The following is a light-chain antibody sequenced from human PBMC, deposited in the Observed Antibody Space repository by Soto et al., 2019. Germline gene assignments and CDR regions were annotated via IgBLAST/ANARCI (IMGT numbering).Light chain of an antibody. CDR3: LPAGMLGR. J-gene: IGKJ2*01. Sequence: VMKLSPATLSVTPRERATLSCRASQSVNSNLAWYQQKPGQAPRLLIYGASNRATGIPDRFSGSGSGTDFTLTFSRLAPEDIRVYCSLPAGMLGRFG. CDR1: QSVNSN. CDR2: GAS. V-gene: IGKV3D-15*01.